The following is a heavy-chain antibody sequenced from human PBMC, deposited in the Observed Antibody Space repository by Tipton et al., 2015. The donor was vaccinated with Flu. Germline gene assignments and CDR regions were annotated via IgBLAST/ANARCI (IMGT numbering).Heavy chain of an antibody. J-gene: IGHJ6*02. D-gene: IGHD1-14*01. Sequence: SLRLSCAAPGFTFDSYAMHWVRQAPGKGLEWVSGISWNSDIDYADSVKGRFTISRDNARNSLYLQMNSLRVEDTAFYYCAKNNGPRSYKYGMDVWGQGP. V-gene: IGHV3-9*01. CDR1: GFTFDSYA. CDR2: ISWNSDI. CDR3: AKNNGPRSYKYGMDV.